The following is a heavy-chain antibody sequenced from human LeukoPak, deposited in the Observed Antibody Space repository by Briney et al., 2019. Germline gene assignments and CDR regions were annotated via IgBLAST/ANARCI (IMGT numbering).Heavy chain of an antibody. J-gene: IGHJ4*02. D-gene: IGHD3-9*01. V-gene: IGHV3-48*01. CDR1: GFTFSSYS. CDR2: ISSSSSTI. Sequence: GGSLRLSCAASGFTFSSYSMNWVRQAPGKELEWVSYISSSSSTIYYADSVKGRFTISRDNAKNSLYLQMNSLRAEDTAVYYCARDKTGDYWGQGTLVTVSS. CDR3: ARDKTGDY.